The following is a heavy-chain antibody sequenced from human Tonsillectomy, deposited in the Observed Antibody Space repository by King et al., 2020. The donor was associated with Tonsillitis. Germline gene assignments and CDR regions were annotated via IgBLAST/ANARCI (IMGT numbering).Heavy chain of an antibody. CDR3: ARAPGYSSDWFDP. J-gene: IGHJ5*02. CDR1: GGSISSSRYY. V-gene: IGHV4-39*01. CDR2: IYYSGST. Sequence: QLQESGPGLVKPSETLSLTCTVSGGSISSSRYYWGWIRQTPGKGLGWIGGIYYSGSTYYNPSLKIRVTRSVATSKKPFSLKLSSVTAADTAVYYCARAPGYSSDWFDPWGQGTLVTVSS. D-gene: IGHD6-25*01.